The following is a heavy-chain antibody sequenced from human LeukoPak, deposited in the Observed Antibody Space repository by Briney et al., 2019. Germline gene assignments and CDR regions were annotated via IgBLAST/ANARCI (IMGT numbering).Heavy chain of an antibody. Sequence: WASVKVSCKASGYTFTSCGISWVRQAPGQGLEWMGWISAYNGNTNYAQKLQGRVTMTTDTSTSTAYMELRSLRSDDTAVYYCARGVLLWFGELSRGVYFDYWGQGTLVTVSS. D-gene: IGHD3-10*01. V-gene: IGHV1-18*04. CDR1: GYTFTSCG. CDR2: ISAYNGNT. CDR3: ARGVLLWFGELSRGVYFDY. J-gene: IGHJ4*02.